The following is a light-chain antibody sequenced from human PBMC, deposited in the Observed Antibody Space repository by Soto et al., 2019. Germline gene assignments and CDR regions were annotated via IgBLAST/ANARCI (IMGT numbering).Light chain of an antibody. V-gene: IGLV1-44*01. CDR2: SDN. Sequence: QSVLTQPPSASGTPGQRVTISCSGSSSNIGSNTVNWYQQLTGTAPKLLIYSDNQRPSGVPDRFSGSKSGTSASLAISGLQSEDEADYYCAAWDYSLNGQVFGTGTKLTVL. CDR1: SSNIGSNT. CDR3: AAWDYSLNGQV. J-gene: IGLJ1*01.